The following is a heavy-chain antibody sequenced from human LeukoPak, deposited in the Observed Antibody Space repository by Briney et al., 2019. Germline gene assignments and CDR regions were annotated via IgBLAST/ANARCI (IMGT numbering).Heavy chain of an antibody. D-gene: IGHD6-13*01. CDR3: ARAEESIAAAGAIDY. CDR1: GGSISSYY. J-gene: IGHJ4*02. CDR2: IYYSGST. Sequence: PSETLSLTCTVSGGSISSYYWSWIRQPPGKGLEWIGDIYYSGSTNYNPSLKSRVTISVDTSKNQFSLKLSSVTAAATAVYYCARAEESIAAAGAIDYWGQGTLVTVSS. V-gene: IGHV4-59*01.